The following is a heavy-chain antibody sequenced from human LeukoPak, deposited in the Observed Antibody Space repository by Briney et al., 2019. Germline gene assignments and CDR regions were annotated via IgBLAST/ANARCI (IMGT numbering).Heavy chain of an antibody. CDR2: IRSKAYGGTT. J-gene: IGHJ3*02. CDR3: TREEEQSVDAFDI. Sequence: GGSLRLSCTASGFTFGDYAMSWFRRAPGKGREGVGFIRSKAYGGTTEYAASVKGRFTISRDDSKSIAYLQMNSLKTEDTAVYYCTREEEQSVDAFDIWGQGTMVTVSS. CDR1: GFTFGDYA. V-gene: IGHV3-49*03. D-gene: IGHD6-19*01.